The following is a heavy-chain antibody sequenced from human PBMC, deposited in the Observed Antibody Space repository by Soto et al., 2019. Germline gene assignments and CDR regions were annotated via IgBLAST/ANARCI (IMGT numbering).Heavy chain of an antibody. CDR1: GYTFTSYG. Sequence: GASVKVSCTASGYTFTSYGISWVRQAPGQGLEWMGWISAYNGNTSYAQKLQGRVTMTTDTSTSTAYMELRSLRSDDTAVYYCAVAVAATGWFDPWGQGTLVTVSS. J-gene: IGHJ5*02. D-gene: IGHD2-15*01. V-gene: IGHV1-18*04. CDR2: ISAYNGNT. CDR3: AVAVAATGWFDP.